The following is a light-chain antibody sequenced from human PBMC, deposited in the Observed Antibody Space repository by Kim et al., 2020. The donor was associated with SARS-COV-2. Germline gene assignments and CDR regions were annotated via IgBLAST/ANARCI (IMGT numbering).Light chain of an antibody. J-gene: IGKJ1*01. Sequence: PGERVTLSCRASQSVSSSYLTWYQQKPGQAPRLLIYAASTRATGIPARFSGSGSGTDFILTISSLQPEDFAVYYCQQDYNLPTFGQGTKG. CDR1: QSVSSSY. V-gene: IGKV3D-7*01. CDR2: AAS. CDR3: QQDYNLPT.